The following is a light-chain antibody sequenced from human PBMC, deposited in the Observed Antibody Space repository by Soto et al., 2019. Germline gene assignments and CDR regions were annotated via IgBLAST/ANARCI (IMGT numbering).Light chain of an antibody. CDR2: GNN. CDR3: QSYDSTLSARDV. Sequence: QSVLTQPPSVSGAPGQRVTISCTGSSSNIGADYDVHWYQQRPGTAPKLLIFGNNNRPSGVPDRFSGSKSGTSASLAITGLQAEDEGDYYCQSYDSTLSARDVFGTGTKVTV. CDR1: SSNIGADYD. V-gene: IGLV1-40*01. J-gene: IGLJ1*01.